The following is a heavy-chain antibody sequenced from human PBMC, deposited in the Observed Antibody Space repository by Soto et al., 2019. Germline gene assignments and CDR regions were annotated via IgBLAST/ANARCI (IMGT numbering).Heavy chain of an antibody. CDR1: GFTFSSYS. Sequence: GGSLSLSCAASGFTFSSYSMNWVRQAPGKGLEWVANINHDGSEKNNVDSVKGRFTISRDNAKNSLYLQMNSLRAEDTAVYFCVTGQQVRMADVWGQGTMVTVSS. V-gene: IGHV3-7*05. D-gene: IGHD6-13*01. CDR2: INHDGSEK. J-gene: IGHJ3*01. CDR3: VTGQQVRMADV.